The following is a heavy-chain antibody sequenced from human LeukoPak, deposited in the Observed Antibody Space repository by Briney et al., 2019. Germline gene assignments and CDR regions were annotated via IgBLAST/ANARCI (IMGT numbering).Heavy chain of an antibody. D-gene: IGHD2-21*01. CDR1: GGSISGYY. CDR3: ARGGDPHYGMDV. V-gene: IGHV4-59*01. J-gene: IGHJ6*02. CDR2: IYYSAST. Sequence: SETLSLTCTVSGGSISGYYWSWFRQPPGKGREWIGNIYYSASTNYNPSLKSRVTISVDTSKNQCSLRLSSVTAADTAVYYCARGGDPHYGMDVWGQGTTVTVSS.